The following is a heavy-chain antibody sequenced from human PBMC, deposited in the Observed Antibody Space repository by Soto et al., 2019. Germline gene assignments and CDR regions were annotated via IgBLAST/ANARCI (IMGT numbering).Heavy chain of an antibody. CDR3: ARVEAGKATIYYYGMDV. Sequence: ASVKVSCKASGYTFTSYGISWVRQAPGQGLEWMGWISAYNGNTNYAQKLQGRVTMTTDTSTSTAYMELRSLRSDDTAVYYCARVEAGKATIYYYGMDVWGQGTKVTVSS. V-gene: IGHV1-18*01. CDR2: ISAYNGNT. J-gene: IGHJ6*02. CDR1: GYTFTSYG. D-gene: IGHD3-3*01.